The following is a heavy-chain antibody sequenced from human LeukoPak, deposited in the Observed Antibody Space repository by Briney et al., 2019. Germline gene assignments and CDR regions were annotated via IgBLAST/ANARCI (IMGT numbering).Heavy chain of an antibody. CDR3: ARAGGRWLVWNF. CDR1: GGSISSYY. V-gene: IGHV4-59*01. CDR2: ISGGGNT. Sequence: NPSETLSLTCTVSGGSISSYYWSWIRQSPGKGLEWIGYISGGGNTNYNPSLKSRVTISVQMSKNQFSLKLRSVTAADTAVYYCARAGGRWLVWNFWGQGTLVTVSS. J-gene: IGHJ4*02. D-gene: IGHD6-19*01.